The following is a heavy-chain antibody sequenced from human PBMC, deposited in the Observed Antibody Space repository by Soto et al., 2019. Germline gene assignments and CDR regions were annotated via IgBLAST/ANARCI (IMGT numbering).Heavy chain of an antibody. D-gene: IGHD3-22*01. CDR1: GYSFGTSG. CDR3: ARAGQYYDSSGYAN. J-gene: IGHJ4*02. CDR2: ISAYNGNT. Sequence: QVELVQSGTEVKKPGASVKVSCKASGYSFGTSGISWVRQAPGQGLEWMGWISAYNGNTNYDQKHQDRATMTTDTSTNPAYLELRSLRSDDTAVYYCARAGQYYDSSGYANWGQGTLVTVSS. V-gene: IGHV1-18*01.